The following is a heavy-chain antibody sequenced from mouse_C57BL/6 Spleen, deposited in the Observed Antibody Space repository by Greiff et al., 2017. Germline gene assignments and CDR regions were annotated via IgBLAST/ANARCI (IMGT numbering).Heavy chain of an antibody. CDR2: INPNYGTT. J-gene: IGHJ4*01. V-gene: IGHV1-39*01. CDR3: ARRNDDYGDAMDY. D-gene: IGHD2-13*01. CDR1: GYSFTDYN. Sequence: EVKLMESGPELVKPGASVKISCKASGYSFTDYNMNWVKQSNGKSLEWIGVINPNYGTTSYNQKFKGKAKLTVDKSSSTAYMQLNSLTSEDSAVYDCARRNDDYGDAMDYWGQGTSVTVSS.